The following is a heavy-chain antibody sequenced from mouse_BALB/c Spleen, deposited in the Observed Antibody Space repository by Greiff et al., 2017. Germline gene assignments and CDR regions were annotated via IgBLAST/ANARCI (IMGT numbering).Heavy chain of an antibody. CDR1: GFAFSSYD. CDR3: ARQDYDYDGAMDY. D-gene: IGHD2-4*01. V-gene: IGHV5-12-1*01. CDR2: ISSGGGST. J-gene: IGHJ4*01. Sequence: EVMLVESGGGLVKPGGSLKLSCAASGFAFSSYDMSWVRQTPEKRLEWVAYISSGGGSTYYPDTVKGRFTISRDNAKNTLYLQMSSLKSEDTAMYYCARQDYDYDGAMDYWGQGTSVTVSS.